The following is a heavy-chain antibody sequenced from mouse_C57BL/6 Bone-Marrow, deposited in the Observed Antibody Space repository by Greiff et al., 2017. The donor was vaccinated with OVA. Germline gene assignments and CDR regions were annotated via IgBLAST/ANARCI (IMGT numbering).Heavy chain of an antibody. CDR3: ASYGNYVFYAMDY. V-gene: IGHV1-81*01. CDR2: IYPRSGNT. Sequence: VQLQQSGAELARPGASVKLSCKASGYTFTSYGISWVKQRTGQGLEWIGEIYPRSGNTYYNEKFKGKATLTADKSSSTAYMELRRLTSEDSAVYFCASYGNYVFYAMDYWGQGTSVTVSS. D-gene: IGHD2-1*01. J-gene: IGHJ4*01. CDR1: GYTFTSYG.